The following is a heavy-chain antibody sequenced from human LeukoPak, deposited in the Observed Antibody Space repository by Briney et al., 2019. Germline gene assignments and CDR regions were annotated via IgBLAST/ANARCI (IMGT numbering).Heavy chain of an antibody. V-gene: IGHV3-23*01. Sequence: GGSLRLSCAASGFTFSSYAMSWVRQAPGKGLEWVSAISGSGGSTYYADSVKGRFTISRDNSKNTLYLQMNSLRAEDTAVYYCAKDTFDSSGYAPYNWFDPWGQGTLVTVSP. CDR2: ISGSGGST. CDR3: AKDTFDSSGYAPYNWFDP. CDR1: GFTFSSYA. D-gene: IGHD3-22*01. J-gene: IGHJ5*02.